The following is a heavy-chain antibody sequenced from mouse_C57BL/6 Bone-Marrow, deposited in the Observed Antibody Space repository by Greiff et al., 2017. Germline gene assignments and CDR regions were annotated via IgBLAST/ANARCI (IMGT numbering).Heavy chain of an antibody. CDR1: GYTFTSYW. V-gene: IGHV1-69*01. CDR2: IDPSDSYT. Sequence: VQLQQPGAELVMPGASVKLSCKASGYTFTSYWMHWVKQRPGQGLEWIGEIDPSDSYTNYNQKFKGKSTLTVDTSSSTAYMQLSSLTSEDSAVYYCASEARYFEVWGTGTTVTVSS. J-gene: IGHJ1*03. CDR3: ASEARYFEV.